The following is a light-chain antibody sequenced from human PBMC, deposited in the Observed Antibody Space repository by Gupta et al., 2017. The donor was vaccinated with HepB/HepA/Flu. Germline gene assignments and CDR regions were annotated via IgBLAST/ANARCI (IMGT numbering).Light chain of an antibody. Sequence: DIQMTQPPSSLSASVGDRVTITCRASQSIRNYLNWYQQKPGKAPKLLIYTASSLQSGVPTRFSGSGSGTDFTLTISRLQPEDFASYFCQQSDSFPFTFGQGTKMEIK. CDR1: QSIRNY. CDR2: TAS. J-gene: IGKJ2*01. CDR3: QQSDSFPFT. V-gene: IGKV1-39*01.